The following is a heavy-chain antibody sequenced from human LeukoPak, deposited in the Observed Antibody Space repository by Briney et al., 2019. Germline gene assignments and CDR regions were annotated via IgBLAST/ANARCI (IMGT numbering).Heavy chain of an antibody. D-gene: IGHD4-17*01. Sequence: SETLSLTCTVSGGSISSYYWSWIRQPPGKGLEWIEYIYYSGSTNYNPSLKSRVTISVDTSKNQFSLKLSSVTAADTAVYYCARQGEVGDYFDYWGQGTLVTVSS. CDR1: GGSISSYY. V-gene: IGHV4-59*08. CDR2: IYYSGST. CDR3: ARQGEVGDYFDY. J-gene: IGHJ4*02.